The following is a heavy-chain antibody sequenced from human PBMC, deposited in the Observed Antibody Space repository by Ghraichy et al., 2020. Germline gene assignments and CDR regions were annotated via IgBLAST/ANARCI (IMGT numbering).Heavy chain of an antibody. CDR3: ARMYYYGSGASYYFDN. D-gene: IGHD3-10*01. J-gene: IGHJ4*02. Sequence: SQTPLTCAVSGYSISSGHYWGWIRQPPGKGLEWIGSMYHRGSTYYNPSLKSRVTISVDTSKNQFSLNLSSVTAADTAVYYCARMYYYGSGASYYFDNWGQGTLVTVSS. CDR1: GYSISSGHY. CDR2: MYHRGST. V-gene: IGHV4-38-2*01.